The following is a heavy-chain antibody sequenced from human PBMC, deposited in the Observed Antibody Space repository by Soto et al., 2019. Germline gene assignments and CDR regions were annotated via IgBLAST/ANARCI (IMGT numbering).Heavy chain of an antibody. CDR2: IFSSGTT. CDR1: GDSISSGNKY. V-gene: IGHV4-30-4*01. D-gene: IGHD3-16*01. CDR3: ARVPSPFDYYYAMDV. J-gene: IGHJ6*02. Sequence: SETLSLTCTVSGDSISSGNKYWSWIRQAPGKGLEWIGYIFSSGTTYYNPSLKSRLTMSLDTSQNQFSLRLASVTDADSAVYYCARVPSPFDYYYAMDVWGQGTTVTVSS.